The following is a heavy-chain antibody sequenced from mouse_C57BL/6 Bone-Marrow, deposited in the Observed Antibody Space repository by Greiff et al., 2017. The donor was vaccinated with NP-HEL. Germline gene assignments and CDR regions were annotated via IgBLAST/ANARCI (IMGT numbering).Heavy chain of an antibody. J-gene: IGHJ4*01. D-gene: IGHD1-1*02. CDR2: IYPRSGNT. CDR1: GYTFPSYG. Sequence: VQLQQSGAELARPGASVKLSCKASGYTFPSYGISWVKQRTGQGLEWIGEIYPRSGNTYYNEKFKGKATLTADKSSSPAYMALRSLTSEDAAVYFCARGWLGAMDYWGQGTSVTVSS. CDR3: ARGWLGAMDY. V-gene: IGHV1-81*01.